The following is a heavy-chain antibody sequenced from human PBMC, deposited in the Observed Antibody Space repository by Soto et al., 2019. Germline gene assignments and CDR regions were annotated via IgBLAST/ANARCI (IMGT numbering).Heavy chain of an antibody. J-gene: IGHJ4*02. CDR1: GGSFSGYY. V-gene: IGHV4-34*01. CDR3: ATPLGIAARLGY. D-gene: IGHD6-6*01. CDR2: INHSGST. Sequence: QVQLQQWGAGLLKPSETLSLTCAVYGGSFSGYYWSWIRQPPGKGLEWIGEINHSGSTNYNPSLKSRGTISVDTSKNQFSLKLSSVTAADTAVYYCATPLGIAARLGYWGQGTLVTVSS.